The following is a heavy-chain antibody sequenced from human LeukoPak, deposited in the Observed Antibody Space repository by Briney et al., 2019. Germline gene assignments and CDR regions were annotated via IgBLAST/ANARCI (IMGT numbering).Heavy chain of an antibody. CDR2: IKQDGSEK. CDR3: ATLDDIVVVPAAY. CDR1: GFTFSSYW. J-gene: IGHJ4*02. V-gene: IGHV3-7*01. Sequence: GGSLRLSFAASGFTFSSYWMSWVRQAPGKGLEWVAKIKQDGSEKYYVDSVKGRFTISRDNAKNSLYLQMNSLRAEDTAVYYCATLDDIVVVPAAYWGQGTLVTVSS. D-gene: IGHD2-2*01.